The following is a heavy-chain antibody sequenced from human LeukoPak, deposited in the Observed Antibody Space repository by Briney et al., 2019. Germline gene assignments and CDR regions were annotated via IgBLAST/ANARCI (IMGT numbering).Heavy chain of an antibody. Sequence: GGSLRLSRSASGFTFSSYAMHWVRQAPGKGLEWVAVISYDGDYKYYADSVKGRFTISRDNSKNTLSLQMNSLRAEDTSVYYCARGQRRHIDMAPSFDYWGQGTLVTVSS. D-gene: IGHD5-24*01. CDR1: GFTFSSYA. CDR3: ARGQRRHIDMAPSFDY. J-gene: IGHJ4*02. V-gene: IGHV3-30*04. CDR2: ISYDGDYK.